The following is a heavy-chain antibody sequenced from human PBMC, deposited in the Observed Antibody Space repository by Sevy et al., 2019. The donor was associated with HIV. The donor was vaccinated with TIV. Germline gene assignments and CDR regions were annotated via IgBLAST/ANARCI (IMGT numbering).Heavy chain of an antibody. Sequence: ASVKVSCKASGGTFSSYAISWVRQAPGQGLEWMGGIIPIFGTANYAQKFQGRVTITADKSTSTAYMELSSLRSEDTAVYYWARNPAMPAWNWFDPWGQGTLVTVSS. CDR2: IIPIFGTA. CDR1: GGTFSSYA. CDR3: ARNPAMPAWNWFDP. J-gene: IGHJ5*02. D-gene: IGHD2-2*01. V-gene: IGHV1-69*06.